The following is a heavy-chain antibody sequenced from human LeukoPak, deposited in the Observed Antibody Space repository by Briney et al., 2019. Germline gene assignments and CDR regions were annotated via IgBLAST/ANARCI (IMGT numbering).Heavy chain of an antibody. CDR3: AKPSRGRGSYYHDY. CDR1: GFTFSSYA. V-gene: IGHV3-23*01. J-gene: IGHJ4*02. D-gene: IGHD1-26*01. CDR2: ISGSGGST. Sequence: PGGSLRLSCAASGFTFSSYAMSWVRQAPGKGLEWVSAISGSGGSTYYADSVKGRFTISRDNSKNTLYLQMNSLRAEDTAVYYCAKPSRGRGSYYHDYWGQGTLVTVSS.